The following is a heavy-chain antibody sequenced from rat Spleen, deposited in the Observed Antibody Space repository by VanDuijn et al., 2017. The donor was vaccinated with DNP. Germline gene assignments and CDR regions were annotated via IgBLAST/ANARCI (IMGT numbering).Heavy chain of an antibody. V-gene: IGHV5-20*01. CDR1: GFSLTSFG. Sequence: VQLKESGPGLVQPSQTLSLTCTVSGFSLTSFGVNWVRQPPGKGLAWVASISYDGGSTYYRDSVKGRFTISRDNAKSSLYLQMDSLRSEDTATYYCTTERGYFDFWGPGTMVTVSS. CDR3: TTERGYFDF. CDR2: ISYDGGST. J-gene: IGHJ1*01.